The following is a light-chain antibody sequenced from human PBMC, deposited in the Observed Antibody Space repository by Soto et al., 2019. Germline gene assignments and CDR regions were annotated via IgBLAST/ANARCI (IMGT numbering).Light chain of an antibody. CDR2: DDS. Sequence: QSALTQPASVSGSPGQSITISCTGTSSDVGGYNHVSWYQQHPGTVPKLMIFDDSSRPSGVSTRFSGSKSGTTASLTISGLQAEDEADYYCSSYKTSNPLIFGGGTKLTVL. CDR1: SSDVGGYNH. CDR3: SSYKTSNPLI. V-gene: IGLV2-14*03. J-gene: IGLJ2*01.